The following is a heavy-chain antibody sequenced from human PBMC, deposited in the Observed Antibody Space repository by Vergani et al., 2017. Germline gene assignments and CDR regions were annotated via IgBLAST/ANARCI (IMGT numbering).Heavy chain of an antibody. Sequence: QLQLQESGSGLVKPSQTLSLTFAVSGGSISSGGYSWSWIRQPPGKGLEWIGNIYHSGSTYYNLSLKSRVTISVDRSKNQFSLKLSSVTAADTAVYYCARGTRGIAGGSYFFDCWGQGTLVTVSS. CDR2: IYHSGST. V-gene: IGHV4-30-2*01. CDR1: GGSISSGGYS. J-gene: IGHJ4*02. CDR3: ARGTRGIAGGSYFFDC. D-gene: IGHD1-26*01.